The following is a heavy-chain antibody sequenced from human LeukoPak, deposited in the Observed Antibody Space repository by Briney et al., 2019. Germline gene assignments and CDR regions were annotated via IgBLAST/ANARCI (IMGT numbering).Heavy chain of an antibody. J-gene: IGHJ5*02. D-gene: IGHD3-22*01. CDR2: ISYDGSNK. CDR3: ASPALGQVTMKP. CDR1: GFTFSSYG. Sequence: PGGSLRLSCAASGFTFSSYGMHWVRQAPGKGLEWVAVISYDGSNKYYADSVKGRFTISRDNSKNTLYLQMNSLRAEDTAVYYCASPALGQVTMKPWGQGTLVTVSS. V-gene: IGHV3-30*03.